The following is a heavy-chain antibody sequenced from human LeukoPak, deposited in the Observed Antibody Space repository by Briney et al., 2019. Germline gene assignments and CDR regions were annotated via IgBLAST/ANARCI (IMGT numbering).Heavy chain of an antibody. J-gene: IGHJ3*01. CDR3: VKEGGSPGGFDF. V-gene: IGHV3-9*01. Sequence: GRSLRLSCAASGFTFDDYAMHWVRQAPGKGLEWVSGISWNSGSIGYADSVKGRFTISRDNAKNSLYLQMNSLTVEDTAVYYCVKEGGSPGGFDFWGQGTMVTVSS. D-gene: IGHD2-15*01. CDR2: ISWNSGSI. CDR1: GFTFDDYA.